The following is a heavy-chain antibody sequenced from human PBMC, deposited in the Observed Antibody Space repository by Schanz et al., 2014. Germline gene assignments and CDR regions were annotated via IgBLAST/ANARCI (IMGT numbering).Heavy chain of an antibody. CDR2: FT. J-gene: IGHJ6*02. V-gene: IGHV1-2*06. Sequence: QVQLVQSGAEVKKPGASVKVSCKASGYTFTDYHIHWMRQAPGQGLEWLGRFTHISQKFQGRVTMTRDTSISTAYMELSRLRSDDTAVYYCARAERELSSFFYSGMDVWGLGTTVTVSS. CDR1: GYTFTDYH. CDR3: ARAERELSSFFYSGMDV. D-gene: IGHD2-15*01.